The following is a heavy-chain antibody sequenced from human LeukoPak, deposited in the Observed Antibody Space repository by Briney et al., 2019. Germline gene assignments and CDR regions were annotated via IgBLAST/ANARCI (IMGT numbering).Heavy chain of an antibody. V-gene: IGHV4-59*01. CDR1: GGSIGWDY. CDR3: ARGGSSSSLNHFDY. Sequence: SETLSLTCTVSGGSIGWDYWSWIRQPPGEGLEWIGYIYYSGSTNYNPSLKSRVSMSVDTSKNQFSLNLSSVTAADTAVYYCARGGSSSSLNHFDYWGQGTLVTISS. J-gene: IGHJ4*02. D-gene: IGHD6-13*01. CDR2: IYYSGST.